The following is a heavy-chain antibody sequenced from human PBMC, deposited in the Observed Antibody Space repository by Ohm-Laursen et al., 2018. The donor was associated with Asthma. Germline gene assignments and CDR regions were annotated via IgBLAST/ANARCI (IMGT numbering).Heavy chain of an antibody. Sequence: SLRLSCAASGFTFSSYGMHWVRQAPGKGLEWVAVIWYDGSNKYYADSVKGRFTISRDNSKNTLYLQMNSLRAEDTAVYFCARGPIIVGANWFDPWGQGTLVTVSS. CDR3: ARGPIIVGANWFDP. CDR1: GFTFSSYG. J-gene: IGHJ5*02. D-gene: IGHD1-26*01. CDR2: IWYDGSNK. V-gene: IGHV3-33*01.